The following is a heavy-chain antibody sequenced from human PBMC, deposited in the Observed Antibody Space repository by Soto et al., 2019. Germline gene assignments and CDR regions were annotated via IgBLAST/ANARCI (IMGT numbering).Heavy chain of an antibody. J-gene: IGHJ6*02. CDR3: ARVEAVRGVIGSGMDV. V-gene: IGHV1-69*01. Sequence: QVQLVQSGAEVKKLGSSVKVSCKASGGTFSSYAISWVRQAPGQGLEWMGGIIPIFGTANYAQKFQGRVTITADESTSTAYMELSSLRSEDTAVYYCARVEAVRGVIGSGMDVWGQGTTVTVSS. CDR2: IIPIFGTA. D-gene: IGHD3-10*01. CDR1: GGTFSSYA.